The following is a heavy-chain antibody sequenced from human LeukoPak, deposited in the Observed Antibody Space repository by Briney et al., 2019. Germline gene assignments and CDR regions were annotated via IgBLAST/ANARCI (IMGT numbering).Heavy chain of an antibody. J-gene: IGHJ4*02. CDR1: GFTFSSYA. CDR3: AKAGAMNSRGTFYFDD. Sequence: GSLRLSCVASGFTFSSYAMNWVRQAPGKGLEWVSGISPGGASTYYADSVRGRFTIFRDNSKSTLYLQMNSLKADDTAVYYCAKAGAMNSRGTFYFDDWGQGTLVPVSS. CDR2: ISPGGAST. V-gene: IGHV3-23*01. D-gene: IGHD2-2*01.